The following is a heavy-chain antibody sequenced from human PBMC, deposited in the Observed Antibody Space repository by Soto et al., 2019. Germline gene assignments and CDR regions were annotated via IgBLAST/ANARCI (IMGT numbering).Heavy chain of an antibody. CDR1: GASIFSNH. CDR2: IYDVGTT. D-gene: IGHD3-16*01. J-gene: IGHJ4*01. CDR3: ARVIPYDFHY. Sequence: SEALSLSCTVSGASIFSNHWSWIRQPPGKGLEWIGYIYDVGTTNYNPSLKSRVTISVDTSKNRFSLKLSSVTAADTAVYYCARVIPYDFHYWGPGTLGT. V-gene: IGHV4-59*01.